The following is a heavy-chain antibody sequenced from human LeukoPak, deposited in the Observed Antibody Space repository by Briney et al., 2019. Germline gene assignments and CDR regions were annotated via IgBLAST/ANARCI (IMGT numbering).Heavy chain of an antibody. CDR2: IYYSGST. V-gene: IGHV4-59*01. CDR1: GGSISSYY. D-gene: IGHD2-21*02. Sequence: SETLSLTCTVSGGSISSYYWSWIRQPPGKGLEWIGYIYYSGSTNYNPSLKSRVTISVDTSKNQFSLKLSSVTAADTAVYYCAGDLGCGGDCYAFDIWGQGTMVTVCS. CDR3: AGDLGCGGDCYAFDI. J-gene: IGHJ3*02.